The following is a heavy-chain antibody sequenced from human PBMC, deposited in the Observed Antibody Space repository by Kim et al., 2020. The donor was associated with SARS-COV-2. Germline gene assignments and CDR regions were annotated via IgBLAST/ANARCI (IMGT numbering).Heavy chain of an antibody. D-gene: IGHD4-4*01. Sequence: SVKVSCKASGGTFSSYTISWVRQAPGQGLEWMGRIIPILGIANYAQKFQGRVTITADKSTSTAYMELSSLRSEDTAVYYCARDDPYSNYNDYWGQGTLVTVSS. CDR2: IIPILGIA. CDR3: ARDDPYSNYNDY. J-gene: IGHJ4*02. V-gene: IGHV1-69*04. CDR1: GGTFSSYT.